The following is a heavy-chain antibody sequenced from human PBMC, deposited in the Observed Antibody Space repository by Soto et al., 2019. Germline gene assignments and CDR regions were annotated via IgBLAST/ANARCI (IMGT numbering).Heavy chain of an antibody. CDR2: IIPIFGTA. CDR1: GGTFSSYA. D-gene: IGHD3-22*01. V-gene: IGHV1-69*13. Sequence: SVKVSCKASGGTFSSYAISWVRQAPGQGLGWMGGIIPIFGTANYAQKFQGRVTITADESTSTAYMELSSLRSEDTAVYYCARGYYYDSSGHIDYWGQGTLVTVSS. J-gene: IGHJ4*02. CDR3: ARGYYYDSSGHIDY.